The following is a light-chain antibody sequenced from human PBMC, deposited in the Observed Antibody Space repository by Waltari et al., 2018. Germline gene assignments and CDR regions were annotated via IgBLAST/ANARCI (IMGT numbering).Light chain of an antibody. J-gene: IGKJ4*01. Sequence: DIQMTQSPSTMSASVGDRVTITCRASQYISDWLAWSQQKPGKPPKLLIYAASILESGVPSRFSGSGSGTQFTLTISSLQPDDFATYYCQQYDSYSLTFGGGTK. CDR3: QQYDSYSLT. CDR2: AAS. CDR1: QYISDW. V-gene: IGKV1-5*03.